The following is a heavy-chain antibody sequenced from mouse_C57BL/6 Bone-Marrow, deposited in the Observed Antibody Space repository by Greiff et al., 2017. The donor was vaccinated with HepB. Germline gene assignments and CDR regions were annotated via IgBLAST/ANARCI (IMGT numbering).Heavy chain of an antibody. V-gene: IGHV3-6*01. D-gene: IGHD2-3*01. CDR3: ARVDDGYSYYFDY. CDR2: ISYDGSN. CDR1: GYSITSGYY. J-gene: IGHJ2*01. Sequence: EVKLMESGPGLVKPSQSLSLTCSVTGYSITSGYYWNWIRQFPGNKLEWMGYISYDGSNNYNPSLKNRISITRDTSKNQFFLKLNSVTTEDTATYYCARVDDGYSYYFDYWGQGTTLTVSS.